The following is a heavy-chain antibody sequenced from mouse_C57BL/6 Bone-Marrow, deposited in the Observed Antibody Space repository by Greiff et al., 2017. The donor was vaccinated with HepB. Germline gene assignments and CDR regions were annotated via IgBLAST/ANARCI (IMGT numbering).Heavy chain of an antibody. V-gene: IGHV14-4*01. CDR3: TTGSNYVWFAY. J-gene: IGHJ3*01. CDR1: GFNIKDDY. Sequence: VQLQQSGAELVRPGASVKLSCTASGFNIKDDYMHWVKQRPEQGLEWIGWIDPENGDTEYASKFQGKATITADTSSNTAYLQLSSLTSEDTAVYYCTTGSNYVWFAYWGQGTLVTVSA. CDR2: IDPENGDT. D-gene: IGHD2-5*01.